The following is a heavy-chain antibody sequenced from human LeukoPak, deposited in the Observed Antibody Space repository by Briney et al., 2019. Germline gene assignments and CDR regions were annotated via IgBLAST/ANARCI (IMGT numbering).Heavy chain of an antibody. D-gene: IGHD3-10*01. J-gene: IGHJ4*02. Sequence: GGSLRLSCAASGFTFSSYAMSWVRQAPXXXLEWVSAISGSGGSTYYADSVKGRFTISRDNSKNTLYLQMNSLRAEDTAVYYCAKDRYGSGSYDYWGQGTLVTVSS. CDR2: ISGSGGST. CDR1: GFTFSSYA. V-gene: IGHV3-23*01. CDR3: AKDRYGSGSYDY.